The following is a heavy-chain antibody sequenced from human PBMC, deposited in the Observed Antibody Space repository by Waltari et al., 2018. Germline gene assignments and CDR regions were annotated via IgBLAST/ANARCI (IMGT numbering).Heavy chain of an antibody. CDR2: MSYSGAT. CDR1: GGSITSNGHY. D-gene: IGHD1-1*01. CDR3: ATYLGASLGTAAFDV. J-gene: IGHJ3*01. Sequence: QLQLQESGPGLVKPSETLSLTCSVSGGSITSNGHYWVWIRQPPGQGLEWIGTMSYSGATYSSPSLSSRVTIARDTSKNQLSLKLASVTAADTAVYFCATYLGASLGTAAFDVWGQGTMVTVSS. V-gene: IGHV4-39*01.